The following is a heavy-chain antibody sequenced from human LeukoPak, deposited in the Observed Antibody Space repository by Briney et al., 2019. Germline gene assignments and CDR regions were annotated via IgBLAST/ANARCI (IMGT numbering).Heavy chain of an antibody. D-gene: IGHD5-18*01. J-gene: IGHJ6*02. CDR1: GFTFSSYA. Sequence: PGGSLRLSCAASGFTFSSYAMHWVRQAPGKGLEWVAVISYDGSNKYYADSVKGRFTISRDNYKNTLYLQMNSLRAEDTAVYYCARDNGYSYGYSYYYYGMDVWGQGTTVTVSS. CDR3: ARDNGYSYGYSYYYYGMDV. CDR2: ISYDGSNK. V-gene: IGHV3-30-3*01.